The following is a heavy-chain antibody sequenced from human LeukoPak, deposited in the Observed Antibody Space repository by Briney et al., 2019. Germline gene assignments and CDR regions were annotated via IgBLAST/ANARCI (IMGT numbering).Heavy chain of an antibody. CDR1: GFTFSSYW. CDR2: INSYKSIT. Sequence: PGGSLRLSCAASGFTFSSYWMHWVRQAPGKGLVWVSRINSYKSITTYADSVKGRSTISRDNAKNTLYLQMNSLRAEDTAVYYCASGRSYDYFDYWGQGALVTVSS. V-gene: IGHV3-74*01. J-gene: IGHJ4*02. CDR3: ASGRSYDYFDY. D-gene: IGHD1-26*01.